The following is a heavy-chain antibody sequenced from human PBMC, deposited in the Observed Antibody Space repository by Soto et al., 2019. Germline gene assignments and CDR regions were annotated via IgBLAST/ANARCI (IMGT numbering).Heavy chain of an antibody. J-gene: IGHJ4*02. V-gene: IGHV3-48*02. CDR3: VRGTGVMTAFAYFDY. D-gene: IGHD2-21*02. Sequence: EVQLVESGGGLVQPGGSLRLSCAASGFTFKTFVMNWVRQAPGKGLEWVSYISGSSNTINFADSVRGRFTISRDNAKNSMYLQMNSLRDEDTALCYCVRGTGVMTAFAYFDYWGQGTLVTVSS. CDR2: ISGSSNTI. CDR1: GFTFKTFV.